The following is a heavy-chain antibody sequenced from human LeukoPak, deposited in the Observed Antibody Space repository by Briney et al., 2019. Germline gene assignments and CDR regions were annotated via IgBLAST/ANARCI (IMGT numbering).Heavy chain of an antibody. D-gene: IGHD4-17*01. J-gene: IGHJ5*02. CDR2: IYHSGST. CDR1: GYSIVRGYY. Sequence: PSQSLSLTCTVDGYSIVRGYYWGCSRQPPGKGVGWIGSIYHSGSTYYHPSLKSRVTISVDTSKNQFSLQLSSVTAADTAVYYCARDIVTTDDTFDHWGQGTLVTVSS. CDR3: ARDIVTTDDTFDH. V-gene: IGHV4-38-2*02.